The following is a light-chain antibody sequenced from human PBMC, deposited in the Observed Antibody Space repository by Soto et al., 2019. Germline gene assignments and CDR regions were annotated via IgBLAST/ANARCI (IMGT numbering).Light chain of an antibody. V-gene: IGKV3-15*01. CDR2: HAS. CDR1: QSVSIN. Sequence: DIVMTQSPDLLSGRTGESETLSCRASQSVSINVAWYQQKSGQAPRLLIHHASTRATSTPARFRGSGSGTEFTLTINSLQSEEFAVYYCQQYNNWPPETFGQGPKVHI. J-gene: IGKJ2*01. CDR3: QQYNNWPPET.